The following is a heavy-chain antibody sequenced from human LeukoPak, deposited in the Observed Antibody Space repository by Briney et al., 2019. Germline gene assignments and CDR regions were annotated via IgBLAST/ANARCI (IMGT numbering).Heavy chain of an antibody. J-gene: IGHJ2*01. CDR2: ISDSGGST. CDR3: AKDSTGDHWYFDL. Sequence: GGSLRLSCAASGFTFSSYEMTWVRQAPGKGLEWVSAISDSGGSTNYADSVKGRFTISRDNSKNTLYLQMNSLRAEDTAVYYCAKDSTGDHWYFDLWGRGTLVTVSS. CDR1: GFTFSSYE. D-gene: IGHD7-27*01. V-gene: IGHV3-23*01.